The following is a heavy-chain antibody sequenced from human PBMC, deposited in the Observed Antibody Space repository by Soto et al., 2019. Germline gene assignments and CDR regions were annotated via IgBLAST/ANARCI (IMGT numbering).Heavy chain of an antibody. Sequence: ASVKVSCKASGYTFTGYYMHWVRQAPGQGLEWMGWINPNSGGTNYAQKFQGRVTMTRDTSISTAYMELSRLRSDDTAVYYCARGARGYSGYDLNYYYGMDVWGQGTTVTVSS. V-gene: IGHV1-2*02. J-gene: IGHJ6*02. D-gene: IGHD5-12*01. CDR3: ARGARGYSGYDLNYYYGMDV. CDR2: INPNSGGT. CDR1: GYTFTGYY.